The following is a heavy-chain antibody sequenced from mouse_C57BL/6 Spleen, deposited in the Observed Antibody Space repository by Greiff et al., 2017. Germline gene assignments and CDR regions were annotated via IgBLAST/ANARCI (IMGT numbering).Heavy chain of an antibody. V-gene: IGHV1-52*01. CDR3: ARDGNYFFDY. CDR2: IDPSDSAT. CDR1: GYTFTSYW. D-gene: IGHD2-1*01. Sequence: VQLQQPGAELVRPGSSVKLSCKASGYTFTSYWMHWVKQRPIQGLEWIGNIDPSDSATHYNQKFKDKATLTVDKSSRTAYMQLSSLTSEDSAVYYCARDGNYFFDYWGQGTTLTVSS. J-gene: IGHJ2*01.